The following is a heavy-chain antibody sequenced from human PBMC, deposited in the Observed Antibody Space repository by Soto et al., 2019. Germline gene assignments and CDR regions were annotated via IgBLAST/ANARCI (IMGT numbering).Heavy chain of an antibody. CDR2: IIPIFGTA. CDR3: ARATYYGMDV. D-gene: IGHD4-17*01. Sequence: WASVKVSCKASGGTFSSYAISWVRQAPGQGLEWMGGIIPIFGTANYAQKFQGRVTITADESTSTAYMELSSLRSEDTAVYYCARATYYGMDVWGQGTTVTVSS. CDR1: GGTFSSYA. V-gene: IGHV1-69*13. J-gene: IGHJ6*02.